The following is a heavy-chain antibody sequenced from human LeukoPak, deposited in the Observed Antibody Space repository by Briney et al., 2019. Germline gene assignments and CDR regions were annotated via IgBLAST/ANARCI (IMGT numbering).Heavy chain of an antibody. CDR2: ISNSGSYI. D-gene: IGHD2-21*02. CDR3: ARHHPGGVVTWNAFDI. V-gene: IGHV3-21*01. J-gene: IGHJ3*02. CDR1: GFTFSSYN. Sequence: GGSLRLSCEASGFTFSSYNMNWVRQAPGKGLEWVSSISNSGSYIYYADSVKGRFTISRINAKNSLYLQMNSLRAEGTAVYYCARHHPGGVVTWNAFDIWGQGTMVTVSS.